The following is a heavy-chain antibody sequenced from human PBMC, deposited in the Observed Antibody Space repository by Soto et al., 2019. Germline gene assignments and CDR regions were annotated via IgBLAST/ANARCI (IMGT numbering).Heavy chain of an antibody. CDR1: GGSITSRSYY. CDR2: IYYSGNA. CDR3: ARHKDTSSRYLLPDF. J-gene: IGHJ4*02. Sequence: SETLSLTCTVSGGSITSRSYYWGWIRQPPGKGLEWIGSIYYSGNAYYNPSLKSRVAVSVDTSKNQFSLKVTSVTATDMAVYYCARHKDTSSRYLLPDFWGQGTLVTVSS. D-gene: IGHD6-13*01. V-gene: IGHV4-39*01.